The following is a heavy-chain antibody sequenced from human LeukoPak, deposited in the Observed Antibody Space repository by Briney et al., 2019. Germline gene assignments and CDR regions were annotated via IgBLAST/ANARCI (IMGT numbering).Heavy chain of an antibody. CDR1: GGTFSSYA. V-gene: IGHV1-69*05. CDR2: IIPIFGTA. J-gene: IGHJ5*02. Sequence: ASVKVSCKASGGTFSSYAISWVRQAPGQGLESMGGIIPIFGTANYAQKFQGRVTITTDESTSTAYMELSSLRSEDTAVYYCARGVIAAAGVDWFDPWGQGTLVTVSS. CDR3: ARGVIAAAGVDWFDP. D-gene: IGHD6-13*01.